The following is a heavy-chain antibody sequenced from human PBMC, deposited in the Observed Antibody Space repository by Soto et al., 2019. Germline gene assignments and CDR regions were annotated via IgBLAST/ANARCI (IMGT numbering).Heavy chain of an antibody. V-gene: IGHV1-46*01. CDR2: ISPSVGTT. J-gene: IGHJ4*02. CDR3: ARKLSSNGWSAFAY. Sequence: QVQLVQSGAEVKKPGASVKVSCKASGYTFTSYYMHWVRQAPGQGLEWMGIISPSVGTTTYAQKFQGRVTVTSDTSTSTVYMELSSLRSEDTAVYYCARKLSSNGWSAFAYWGQGTLVTVSS. D-gene: IGHD2-15*01. CDR1: GYTFTSYY.